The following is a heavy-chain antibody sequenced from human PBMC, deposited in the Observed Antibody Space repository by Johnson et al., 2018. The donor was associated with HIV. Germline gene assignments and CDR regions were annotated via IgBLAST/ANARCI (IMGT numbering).Heavy chain of an antibody. J-gene: IGHJ3*02. Sequence: QMLLVESGGGLVQPGGSLRLSCAASRFTFSSYGMHWVRQAPGNGLEWVAVISYDGGNKNYADSVKGRFTISRDNAKNSLYLEMNSLRAEDTAVYYCASFAAAGDAFDIWGQGTMVTVSS. CDR2: ISYDGGNK. V-gene: IGHV3-30*03. CDR3: ASFAAAGDAFDI. CDR1: RFTFSSYG. D-gene: IGHD6-13*01.